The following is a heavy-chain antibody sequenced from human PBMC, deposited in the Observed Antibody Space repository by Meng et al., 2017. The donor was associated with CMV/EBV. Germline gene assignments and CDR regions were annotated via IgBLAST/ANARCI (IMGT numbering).Heavy chain of an antibody. Sequence: GESLKISCAAPGFTFSDYYMSWIRQAPGKGLEWVANIKQDGSEKYYVDSVKGRFTISRDNAKNSLYLQMNSLRAEDTAVYYCARLRPGVWGQGTTVTVSS. D-gene: IGHD3-10*01. CDR3: ARLRPGV. V-gene: IGHV3-7*01. J-gene: IGHJ6*02. CDR1: GFTFSDYY. CDR2: IKQDGSEK.